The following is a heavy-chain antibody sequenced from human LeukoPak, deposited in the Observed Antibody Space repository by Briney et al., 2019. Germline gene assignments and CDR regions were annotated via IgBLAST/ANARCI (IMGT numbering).Heavy chain of an antibody. CDR3: ARDRASLAGGTLVGASGY. CDR1: GGTFTNNYA. J-gene: IGHJ4*02. D-gene: IGHD1-26*01. CDR2: IVPLLGTA. V-gene: IGHV1-69*10. Sequence: SVKVSCKSSGGTFTNNYAISWVRQAPGQGLEWMGGIVPLLGTANSAHRFQGRVTFTADKATHTDYMELSRLRSDDTAVYYCARDRASLAGGTLVGASGYWGQGTLVTVSS.